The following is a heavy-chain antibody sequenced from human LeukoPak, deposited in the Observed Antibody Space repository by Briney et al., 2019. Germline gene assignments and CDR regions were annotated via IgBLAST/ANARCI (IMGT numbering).Heavy chain of an antibody. D-gene: IGHD1-26*01. CDR3: AVGRRTDFDY. J-gene: IGHJ4*02. Sequence: GASVKVPCKASGYTFTDYYIHWVRQAPGQRLEWMGWINPNSGGTNYAQNFQGRVTMTRDTYITTAYMDLSRLRLDDTAVYYCAVGRRTDFDYWGQGTLVTVSS. CDR1: GYTFTDYY. V-gene: IGHV1-2*02. CDR2: INPNSGGT.